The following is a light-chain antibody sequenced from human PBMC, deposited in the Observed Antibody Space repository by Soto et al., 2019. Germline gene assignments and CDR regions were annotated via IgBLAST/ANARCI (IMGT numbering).Light chain of an antibody. J-gene: IGKJ4*01. Sequence: DIQMTQSPSSLSASVGDRVTITCRASQGISNHLAWYHQKAGQLPKLLIYAASILQSGVPSRFSGSGSGTDITLTISSLQPEDVGTYYCQKFTSAPFTFGGGTKVEI. CDR2: AAS. CDR3: QKFTSAPFT. CDR1: QGISNH. V-gene: IGKV1-27*01.